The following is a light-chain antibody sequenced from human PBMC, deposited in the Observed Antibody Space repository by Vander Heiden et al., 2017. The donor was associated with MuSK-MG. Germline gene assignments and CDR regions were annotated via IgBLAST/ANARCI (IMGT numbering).Light chain of an antibody. CDR1: QSISSY. V-gene: IGKV1-39*01. Sequence: DSQITQSPSSLSASVGDRVTITCRASQSISSYLNWYQQKPGKAPKLLIYAASSLQSGVPSRFSGSGSGTDFTLTISSLQPEDFATYYCQQCDSTPFTFGHGTKVDIK. J-gene: IGKJ3*01. CDR3: QQCDSTPFT. CDR2: AAS.